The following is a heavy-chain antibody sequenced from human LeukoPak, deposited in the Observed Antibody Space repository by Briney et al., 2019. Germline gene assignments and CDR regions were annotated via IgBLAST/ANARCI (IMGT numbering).Heavy chain of an antibody. Sequence: GRSLRLSCAASGFTFDDYAMHWVRHAPGKGLEWVSGISWNSGSIGYADSVKGRFTISRDNAKNSLYLQMNSLRAEDTALYYCAKDLSSGWYGWFDPWGQGTLVTVSS. D-gene: IGHD6-19*01. CDR3: AKDLSSGWYGWFDP. CDR1: GFTFDDYA. J-gene: IGHJ5*02. CDR2: ISWNSGSI. V-gene: IGHV3-9*01.